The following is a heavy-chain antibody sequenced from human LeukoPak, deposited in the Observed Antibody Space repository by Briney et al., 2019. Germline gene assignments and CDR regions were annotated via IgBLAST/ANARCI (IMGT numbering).Heavy chain of an antibody. D-gene: IGHD3-10*01. V-gene: IGHV4-61*02. J-gene: IGHJ5*02. CDR3: ASLIWFGELNWFDP. CDR1: GGSISSGSYH. Sequence: SQTLSLTCTVSGGSISSGSYHWSWIRQPAGKGLEWIGRIYTSGSTNYNPSLKSRVTISVDTSKNQFSLKLSSVTAADTAVYYCASLIWFGELNWFDPWGQGTLVTVSS. CDR2: IYTSGST.